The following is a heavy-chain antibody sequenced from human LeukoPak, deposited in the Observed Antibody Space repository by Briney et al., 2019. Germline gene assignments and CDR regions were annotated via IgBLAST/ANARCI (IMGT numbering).Heavy chain of an antibody. Sequence: PSETLSLTCAVYGGSFSGYYWSWIRQPPGKGLEWIGSIYYSGSTYYNPSLQSRVTISVDTSKNQFSLKLSSVTAADTAVYYCARHDYGDYSRNDYYGMDVWGQGTTVTVSS. CDR1: GGSFSGYY. CDR2: IYYSGST. V-gene: IGHV4-34*01. CDR3: ARHDYGDYSRNDYYGMDV. J-gene: IGHJ6*02. D-gene: IGHD4-17*01.